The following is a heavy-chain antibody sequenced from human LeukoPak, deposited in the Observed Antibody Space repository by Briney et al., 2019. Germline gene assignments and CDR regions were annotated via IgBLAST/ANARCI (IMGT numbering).Heavy chain of an antibody. CDR1: GDSIRSISYY. CDR2: MYYSGTS. CDR3: GTPGALVVTAGRFDY. D-gene: IGHD1-14*01. V-gene: IGHV4-39*01. Sequence: SETLSLTCTVPGDSIRSISYYWGWIRQTPGKRLEWIATMYYSGTSYYNPSLKSRLTTFVDTSKNQLSLKLTSVTAADTAVYYCGTPGALVVTAGRFDYWGQGIQVTVSS. J-gene: IGHJ4*02.